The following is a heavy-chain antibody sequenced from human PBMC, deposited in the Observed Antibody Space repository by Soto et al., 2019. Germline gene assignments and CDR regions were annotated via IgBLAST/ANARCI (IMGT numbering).Heavy chain of an antibody. CDR2: IRSKAYGGTT. CDR3: TRFLEWFVGMDV. Sequence: PGGSLRLSCTASGFTFGDYAMSWVRQAPGKGLEWVGFIRSKAYGGTTEYAASVKGRFTISRDDSKSIAYLQMNSLKTEDTAVYYCTRFLEWFVGMDVWGQGTTVTVSS. D-gene: IGHD3-3*01. CDR1: GFTFGDYA. V-gene: IGHV3-49*04. J-gene: IGHJ6*02.